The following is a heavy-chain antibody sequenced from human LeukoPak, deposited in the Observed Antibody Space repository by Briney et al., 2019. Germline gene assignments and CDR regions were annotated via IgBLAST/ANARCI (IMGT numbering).Heavy chain of an antibody. J-gene: IGHJ4*02. D-gene: IGHD2-2*01. V-gene: IGHV3-30*18. Sequence: GGSLRLSCAASGFTFSSYGMHWVRQAPGKGLEWVAVISYGGSNKYYADSVKGRFTISRDNSKNTLYLQMNSLRAEDTAVYYCAKVGCSSTSCYRGIDYWGQGTLVTVSS. CDR1: GFTFSSYG. CDR2: ISYGGSNK. CDR3: AKVGCSSTSCYRGIDY.